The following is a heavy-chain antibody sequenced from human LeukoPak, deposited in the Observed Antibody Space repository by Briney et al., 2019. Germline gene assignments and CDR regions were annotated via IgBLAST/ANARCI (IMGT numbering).Heavy chain of an antibody. J-gene: IGHJ4*02. D-gene: IGHD6-19*01. CDR3: ARHQISSGWSLYFDS. CDR1: GGSISDINYY. Sequence: SETLSLTCNVSGGSISDINYYWAWIRQPPGKGLEWIASVYYSGSTHYNPSLKCRVTISGDTSKNQFSLKVTSVTVADTAVFYCARHQISSGWSLYFDSWGQGILVTVSS. V-gene: IGHV4-39*07. CDR2: VYYSGST.